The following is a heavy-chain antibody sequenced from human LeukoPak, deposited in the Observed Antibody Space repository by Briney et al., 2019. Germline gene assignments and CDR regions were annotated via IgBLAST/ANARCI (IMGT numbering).Heavy chain of an antibody. CDR2: ISGSGGST. J-gene: IGHJ4*02. D-gene: IGHD1-1*01. Sequence: PGGSLRLSCAASGFTFSSYAMTWVRQAPGKGLEWVSTISGSGGSTYYADSVKGRFTISRDNSKNTLYLQMNSLRAEDTAVYYCAKHRENWNAGCDYWGQGTLVTVSS. CDR1: GFTFSSYA. CDR3: AKHRENWNAGCDY. V-gene: IGHV3-23*01.